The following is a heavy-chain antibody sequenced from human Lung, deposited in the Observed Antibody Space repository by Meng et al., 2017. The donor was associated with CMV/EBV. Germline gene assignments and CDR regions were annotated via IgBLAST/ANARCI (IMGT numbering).Heavy chain of an antibody. CDR3: ASSMATITFAFDY. V-gene: IGHV4-61*02. CDR2: ISTRGST. J-gene: IGHJ4*02. D-gene: IGHD5-24*01. CDR1: GVTIRSGSSY. Sequence: DPGLGMWNPPQTLSLTCTVSGVTIRSGSSYWSVIRQPAGKGLEWIGRISTRGSTNYNPSLKSRVTISVDTSKNQFSLKLSSVTAADTAVYYCASSMATITFAFDYWGQGTLVTVSS.